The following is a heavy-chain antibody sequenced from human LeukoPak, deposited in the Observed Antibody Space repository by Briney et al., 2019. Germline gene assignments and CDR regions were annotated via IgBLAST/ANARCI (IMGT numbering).Heavy chain of an antibody. Sequence: SETLSLTCTLSVRSISSSSYYWGWIRQPPGKGLEWIGSIYYTGSTYYNPSLRSRVTISVDTYKNQFSLKLSSVTAADTAVYYCARHSSGWGNLDYWGQGTLVTVS. CDR2: IYYTGST. CDR1: VRSISSSSYY. V-gene: IGHV4-39*01. J-gene: IGHJ4*02. D-gene: IGHD6-19*01. CDR3: ARHSSGWGNLDY.